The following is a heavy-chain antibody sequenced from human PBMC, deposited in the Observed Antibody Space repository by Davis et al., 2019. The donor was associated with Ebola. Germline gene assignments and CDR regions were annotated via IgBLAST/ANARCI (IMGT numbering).Heavy chain of an antibody. CDR1: GSPFSSYV. V-gene: IGHV3-23*01. Sequence: PGGSLRLSCAASGSPFSSYVMSRVRQAPGEGLEWGSAISGSGGSTYYADSVKGRFTISRDNSKNTLYLQMNSLRAEDTAVYYCAKVRFDYYYGMDVWGQGTSVTVSS. D-gene: IGHD3-16*01. CDR3: AKVRFDYYYGMDV. J-gene: IGHJ6*02. CDR2: ISGSGGST.